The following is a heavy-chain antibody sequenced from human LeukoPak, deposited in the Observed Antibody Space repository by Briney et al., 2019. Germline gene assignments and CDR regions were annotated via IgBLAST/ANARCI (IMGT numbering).Heavy chain of an antibody. V-gene: IGHV4-34*01. D-gene: IGHD6-19*01. CDR1: GGSFSGYY. Sequence: SGTLSLTCAVYGGSFSGYYWSWIRQPPGKGLEWIGEINHSGSTNYNPSLKSRVTISVDTSKNQFSLKLSSVTAADTAVYYCARASIAVAGLDYWGQGTLVTVSS. CDR2: INHSGST. CDR3: ARASIAVAGLDY. J-gene: IGHJ4*02.